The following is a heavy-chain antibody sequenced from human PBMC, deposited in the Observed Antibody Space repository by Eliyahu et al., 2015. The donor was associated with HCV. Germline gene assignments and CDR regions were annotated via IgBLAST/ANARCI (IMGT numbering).Heavy chain of an antibody. J-gene: IGHJ4*02. CDR2: ISGSGANT. CDR1: XFTFXNXA. V-gene: IGHV3-23*01. CDR3: AKDSDKFGGVISNYFDY. D-gene: IGHD3-16*01. Sequence: EVQLLESGGGLVQPGGSLRLSCXASXFTFXNXAMCWVRQAPGKGVEWVSTISGSGANTYYADSVKGRFTISRDNSNNSLYLQVNSLRAEDTAVYYCAKDSDKFGGVISNYFDYWGQGTLVTVSS.